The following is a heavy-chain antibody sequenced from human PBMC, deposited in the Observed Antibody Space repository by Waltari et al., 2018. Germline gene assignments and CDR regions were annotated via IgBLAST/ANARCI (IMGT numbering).Heavy chain of an antibody. J-gene: IGHJ5*02. CDR2: INHSGST. D-gene: IGHD5-12*01. CDR1: GGSFSGYY. V-gene: IGHV4-34*01. Sequence: QVQLQQWGAGLLKPSETLSLTCAVYGGSFSGYYWSWIRQPPGKGLEWIGEINHSGSTNYNPSLKSRVTISVDTSKNQFSLKLSSVTAADTAVYYCARDVRDGYNSDWFDPWGQGTLVTVSS. CDR3: ARDVRDGYNSDWFDP.